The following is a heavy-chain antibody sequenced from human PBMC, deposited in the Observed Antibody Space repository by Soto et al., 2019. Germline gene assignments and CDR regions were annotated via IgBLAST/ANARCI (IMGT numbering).Heavy chain of an antibody. CDR3: ARGSYYYGSGRFAFDI. CDR2: ISSSSSYI. CDR1: GFTFSSYS. D-gene: IGHD3-10*01. V-gene: IGHV3-21*01. J-gene: IGHJ3*02. Sequence: VGSLRLSCAASGFTFSSYSMNWVRQAPGKGLEWVSSISSSSSYIYYADSVKGRFTISRDNAKNSLYLQMNSLRAEDTAVYYCARGSYYYGSGRFAFDIWGQGTMVTVSS.